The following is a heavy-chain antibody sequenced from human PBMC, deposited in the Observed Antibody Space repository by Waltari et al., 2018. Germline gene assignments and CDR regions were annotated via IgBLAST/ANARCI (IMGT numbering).Heavy chain of an antibody. Sequence: QLQLQESGPGLVKPSETLSLTCTVSGGSISSASYSWGWIRQPPGKGLEWIGIISYSGSTYYNPSLKSRVTISVDTSKNQFSLKLSSVTAADTAVYYCARLSYHIVTGYGWFDPWGLGTLVTVSS. CDR3: ARLSYHIVTGYGWFDP. CDR1: GGSISSASYS. V-gene: IGHV4-39*01. J-gene: IGHJ5*02. CDR2: ISYSGST. D-gene: IGHD3-9*01.